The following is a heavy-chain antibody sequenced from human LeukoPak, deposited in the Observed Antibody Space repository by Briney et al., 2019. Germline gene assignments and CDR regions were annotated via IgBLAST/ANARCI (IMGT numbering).Heavy chain of an antibody. Sequence: PSETLSLTCTVSGGSISSYDWSWIRQPPGKGLECIGNIYYSGSTNYIPSLKSRLTISVDTSKNQFSLKLSSVTAADTAVYYCAREAGDSSSHLDYWGQRTLVTVSS. D-gene: IGHD6-6*01. CDR2: IYYSGST. V-gene: IGHV4-59*01. CDR3: AREAGDSSSHLDY. CDR1: GGSISSYD. J-gene: IGHJ4*02.